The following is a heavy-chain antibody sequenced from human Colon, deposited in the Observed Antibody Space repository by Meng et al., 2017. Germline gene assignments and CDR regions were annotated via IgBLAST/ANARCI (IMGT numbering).Heavy chain of an antibody. CDR2: IYYSGST. V-gene: IGHV4-61*01. CDR1: GCSVISNSYY. J-gene: IGHJ5*02. D-gene: IGHD5-12*01. Sequence: GQLQGSGPGLVRPSETLSLTCTFSGCSVISNSYYWSWIRQPPGKGLEWIGFIYYSGSTNYNPSLKSRVTISVDTSKNQFSLKVSSVTAADTAVYYCARDSGYDKNWFDPWGQGTLVTVSS. CDR3: ARDSGYDKNWFDP.